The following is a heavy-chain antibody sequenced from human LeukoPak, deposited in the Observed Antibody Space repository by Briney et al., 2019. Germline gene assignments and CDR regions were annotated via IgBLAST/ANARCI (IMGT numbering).Heavy chain of an antibody. V-gene: IGHV4-34*01. CDR1: GGSFSGYY. CDR2: INHSGST. D-gene: IGHD6-6*01. J-gene: IGHJ4*02. CDR3: TRTYSSSSIDY. Sequence: TSETLSLTCAVYGGSFSGYYWSWIRQPPGKGLEWIGEINHSGSTNYNPSLKSRVTISVDTSKNQFSLKLSSVTAADTAVYYCTRTYSSSSIDYWGQGALVTVSS.